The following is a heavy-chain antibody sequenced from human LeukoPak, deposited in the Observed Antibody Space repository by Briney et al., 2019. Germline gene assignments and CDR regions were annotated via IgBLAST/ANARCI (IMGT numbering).Heavy chain of an antibody. CDR1: GFTFNNYA. Sequence: GGSLRLSCAASGFTFNNYAMSWVRQAPGKGLEWVSTISGGGGSTYYAYYADSVRGRFTLSRDNSKNTLYLQMNSLRAEDTAVYYCAKDWEVLLWFGEFSYFDYWGQGTLVTVSS. CDR2: ISGGGGSTYYA. CDR3: AKDWEVLLWFGEFSYFDY. V-gene: IGHV3-23*01. D-gene: IGHD3-10*01. J-gene: IGHJ4*02.